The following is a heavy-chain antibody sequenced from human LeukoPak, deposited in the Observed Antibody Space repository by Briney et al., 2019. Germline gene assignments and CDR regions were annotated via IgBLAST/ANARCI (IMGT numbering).Heavy chain of an antibody. V-gene: IGHV1-69*05. D-gene: IGHD6-25*01. CDR2: IIPIFGTA. CDR3: ARAPRSMYSSGWLTLVY. CDR1: GGTFSSYA. J-gene: IGHJ4*02. Sequence: SVKVSCKASGGTFSSYAISWVRQAPGQGLEWMGRIIPIFGTANYAQKFQGRVTITTDESTSTAYMELSSLRSEDTAVYYCARAPRSMYSSGWLTLVYWGQGTLVTVSS.